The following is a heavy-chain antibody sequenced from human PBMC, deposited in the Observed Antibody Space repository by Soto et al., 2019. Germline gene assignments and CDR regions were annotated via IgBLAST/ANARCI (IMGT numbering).Heavy chain of an antibody. CDR1: GFSFNEAW. V-gene: IGHV3-15*07. D-gene: IGHD2-15*01. CDR3: TTGSVEGI. J-gene: IGHJ6*02. CDR2: IKTSAGGGAT. Sequence: EVQLVESAGGSVKPGGSLRLSCVASGFSFNEAWMNWVRQAPGEGLEWVGRIKTSAGGGATDYAAPVQGRFTISRDDSKNALYLHMTSLRTEDTAIYYCTTGSVEGIWGQGTTVTVSS.